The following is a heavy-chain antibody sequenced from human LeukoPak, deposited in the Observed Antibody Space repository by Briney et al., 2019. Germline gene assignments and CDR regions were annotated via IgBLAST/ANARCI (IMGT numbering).Heavy chain of an antibody. CDR3: ARDAEGYYDSSGYYADWWFDP. J-gene: IGHJ5*02. CDR2: IIPIFGTA. CDR1: GGTFSSYA. V-gene: IGHV1-69*05. Sequence: SVKVSCKASGGTFSSYAISWVRQAPGQGLEWMGRIIPIFGTANYAQKFQGRVTITTDESTSTAYMELSSLRSEDTAVYYCARDAEGYYDSSGYYADWWFDPWGQGTLVTVSS. D-gene: IGHD3-22*01.